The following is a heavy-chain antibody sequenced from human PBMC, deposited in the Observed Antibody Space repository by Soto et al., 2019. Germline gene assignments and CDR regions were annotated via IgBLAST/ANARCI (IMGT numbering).Heavy chain of an antibody. CDR3: ARDGHSYDLGLTYDY. D-gene: IGHD5-18*01. V-gene: IGHV3-30-3*01. CDR2: ISYDGSNK. Sequence: LRLSCAASGFTFSSYAMHWVRQAPGKGLEWVAVISYDGSNKYYADSVKGRFTISRDNSKNTLYLQMNSLRAEDTAVYYCARDGHSYDLGLTYDYWGQGTLVTVSS. J-gene: IGHJ4*02. CDR1: GFTFSSYA.